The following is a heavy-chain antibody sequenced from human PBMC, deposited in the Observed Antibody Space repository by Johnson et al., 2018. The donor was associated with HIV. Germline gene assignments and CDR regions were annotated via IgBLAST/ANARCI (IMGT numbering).Heavy chain of an antibody. D-gene: IGHD2-15*01. CDR3: ARESGGSHYVYAFDI. CDR1: GFSVSTSY. CDR2: IYGGGTT. J-gene: IGHJ3*02. Sequence: VQLVESGGGLIQPGGSLRLSCAASGFSVSTSYMTWVRQAPQKGLEWVSIIYGGGTTSYADSVKGRFTISRDNSKNTLYLQMNSLRAEDTAVYYWARESGGSHYVYAFDIWGQGTMVTVSS. V-gene: IGHV3-53*01.